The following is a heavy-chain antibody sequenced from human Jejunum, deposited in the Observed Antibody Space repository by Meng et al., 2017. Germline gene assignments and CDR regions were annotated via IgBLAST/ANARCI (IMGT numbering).Heavy chain of an antibody. CDR2: MYHGGNT. CDR1: GGPISSSNR. J-gene: IGHJ4*02. Sequence: QLQLQESGPGLGRPSGTLSLTCGVSGGPISSSNRWSWVRQSPGKGLEWIGEMYHGGNTNYNPSLETRVTISTDTSRNEFSLKLRSVTAADTAVYYCARDWGCRDGSCFSGLLEYWGQGILVTVSS. V-gene: IGHV4-4*02. CDR3: ARDWGCRDGSCFSGLLEY. D-gene: IGHD2-15*01.